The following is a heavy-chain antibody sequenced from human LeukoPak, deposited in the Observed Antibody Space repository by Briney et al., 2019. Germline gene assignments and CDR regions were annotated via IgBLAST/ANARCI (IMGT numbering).Heavy chain of an antibody. D-gene: IGHD3-22*01. J-gene: IGHJ4*02. Sequence: ASVKVSCKASGYTFTDYYMHWVRQAPGQGLEWMGWITPNSGATKYAQKFRGRVSMTRDTSINTAYMELSRLRSDDAAIYYCARVSRFYYDSSGDFDYWGQGTLVTVSS. CDR3: ARVSRFYYDSSGDFDY. CDR1: GYTFTDYY. CDR2: ITPNSGAT. V-gene: IGHV1-2*02.